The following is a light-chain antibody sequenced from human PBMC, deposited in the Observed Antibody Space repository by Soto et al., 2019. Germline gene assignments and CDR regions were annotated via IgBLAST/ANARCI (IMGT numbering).Light chain of an antibody. CDR3: QQYGNSIPIT. CDR2: GAV. CDR1: QSVHNF. J-gene: IGKJ5*01. V-gene: IGKV3-20*01. Sequence: EIVLTQSPGTLSLSPGERATLLCKASQSVHNFLAWYQQKPGQAPRLLIYGAVSRATGIPDRFSGSGSGTDFTLTISRLEPEDFAVYYCQQYGNSIPITFGQGTRLEI.